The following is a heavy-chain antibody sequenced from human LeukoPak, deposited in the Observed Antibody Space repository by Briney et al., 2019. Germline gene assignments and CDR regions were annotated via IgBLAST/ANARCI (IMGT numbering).Heavy chain of an antibody. CDR3: ARDYDSSSWYEGSWFDP. Sequence: PGGSLRLSCAASGFTFSGYGMNWVRQAPGKGLEWVSSISSSSSYIYYADSVKGRFTISRDNAKNSLYLQVNSLRAEDTAVYYCARDYDSSSWYEGSWFDPWGQGTLVTVSS. V-gene: IGHV3-21*01. CDR2: ISSSSSYI. D-gene: IGHD6-13*01. J-gene: IGHJ5*02. CDR1: GFTFSGYG.